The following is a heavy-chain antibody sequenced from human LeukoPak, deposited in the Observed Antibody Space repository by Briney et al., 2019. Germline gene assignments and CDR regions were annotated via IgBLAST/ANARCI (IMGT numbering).Heavy chain of an antibody. J-gene: IGHJ6*02. CDR1: GYTFTGYY. CDR2: IIPIFGTA. D-gene: IGHD3-10*01. CDR3: ARINGGSGRLMDV. V-gene: IGHV1-69*13. Sequence: ASVKVSCKASGYTFTGYYMHWVRQAPGQGLEWMGGIIPIFGTANYAQKFQGRVTITADESTSTAYMELSSLRSEDTAVYYCARINGGSGRLMDVWGQGTTVTVSS.